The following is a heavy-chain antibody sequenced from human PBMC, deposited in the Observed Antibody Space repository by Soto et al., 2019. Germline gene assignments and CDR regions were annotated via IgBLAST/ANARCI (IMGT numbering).Heavy chain of an antibody. V-gene: IGHV4-59*01. CDR3: ARALPMVRGVISYYFDF. CDR1: GGSIRNYY. Sequence: SETLSLTCTVSGGSIRNYYWSWIRQPPGKGLEWIGYIYYTGSTNYNPSLKSRVTISVDTSKNQFSLKLSSVTAADTAVYYCARALPMVRGVISYYFDFWGQGTLVTVSS. D-gene: IGHD3-10*01. CDR2: IYYTGST. J-gene: IGHJ4*02.